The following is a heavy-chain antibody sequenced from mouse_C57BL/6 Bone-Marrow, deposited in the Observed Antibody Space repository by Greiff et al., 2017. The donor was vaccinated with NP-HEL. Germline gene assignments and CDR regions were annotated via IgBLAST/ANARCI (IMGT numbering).Heavy chain of an antibody. CDR1: GYTFTSYG. Sequence: VKVVESGAELARPGASVKLSCKASGYTFTSYGISWVKQRTGQGLEWIGEIYPRSGNTYYNEKFKGKATLTADKSSSTAYMELRSLTSEDSAVYFCARSLNYYGSSYWYFDVWGTGTTVTVSS. J-gene: IGHJ1*03. CDR3: ARSLNYYGSSYWYFDV. CDR2: IYPRSGNT. V-gene: IGHV1-81*01. D-gene: IGHD1-1*01.